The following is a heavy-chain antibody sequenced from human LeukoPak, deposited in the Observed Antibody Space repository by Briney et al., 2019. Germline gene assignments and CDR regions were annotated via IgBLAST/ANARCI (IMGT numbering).Heavy chain of an antibody. J-gene: IGHJ4*02. CDR1: GYRFTTYW. Sequence: GESLKISCKGSGYRFTTYWIGWVRQMPGKGLEWMGNIYPGDSDTRYSPSFQGQVTISADKSISTAYLQWSSLKASDTAMYYCARQPSTVTTIRSGLDYWGQGTLVTVSS. CDR2: IYPGDSDT. D-gene: IGHD4-17*01. CDR3: ARQPSTVTTIRSGLDY. V-gene: IGHV5-51*01.